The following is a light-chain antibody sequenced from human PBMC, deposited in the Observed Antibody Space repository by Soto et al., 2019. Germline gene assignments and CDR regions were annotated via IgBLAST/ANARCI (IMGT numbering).Light chain of an antibody. CDR2: GAS. CDR1: QSVSSTY. V-gene: IGKV3-20*01. J-gene: IGKJ5*01. CDR3: QQYGSSPPIT. Sequence: EIVLTQSPGTLSLSPGERATLSCRASQSVSSTYLAWYQQKPGQAPRPLIYGASSRATGIPDRFSGSGSGTDFTLTISRLEPEDFAVYYCQQYGSSPPITFGQGTRLET.